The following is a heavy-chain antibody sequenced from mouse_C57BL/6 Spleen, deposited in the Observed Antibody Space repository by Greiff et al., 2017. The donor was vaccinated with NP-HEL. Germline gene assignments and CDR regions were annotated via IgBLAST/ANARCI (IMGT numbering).Heavy chain of an antibody. CDR3: TRDYDYDAYFDY. D-gene: IGHD2-4*01. Sequence: EVKLMESGEGLVKPGGSLKLSCAASGFTFSSYAMSWVRQTPEKRLEWVAYISSGGDYIYYADTVKGRFPISRDNARNTLYLQMSSLKSEDTAMYYCTRDYDYDAYFDYWGQGTTLTVSS. J-gene: IGHJ2*01. CDR2: ISSGGDYI. V-gene: IGHV5-9-1*02. CDR1: GFTFSSYA.